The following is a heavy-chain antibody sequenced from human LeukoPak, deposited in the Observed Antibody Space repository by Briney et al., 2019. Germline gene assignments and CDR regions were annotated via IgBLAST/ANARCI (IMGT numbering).Heavy chain of an antibody. Sequence: WGSLRFSSSASGFTFSSYSMKWLGQAPGQGLVGFSSISSSSSYISYADSVKGRFTISRDNGKNSLYLQMNSLRAEDTAVYYCARDINYYDSSGYPSYDYWGQGTLVTVSS. D-gene: IGHD3-22*01. CDR3: ARDINYYDSSGYPSYDY. CDR1: GFTFSSYS. J-gene: IGHJ4*02. CDR2: ISSSSSYI. V-gene: IGHV3-21*01.